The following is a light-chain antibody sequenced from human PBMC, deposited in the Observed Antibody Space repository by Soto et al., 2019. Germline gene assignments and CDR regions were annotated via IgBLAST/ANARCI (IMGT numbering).Light chain of an antibody. J-gene: IGKJ1*01. CDR2: GAS. V-gene: IGKV3D-20*02. CDR1: QSVSSSY. Sequence: EIVLTQSPGTLSLSPGERATLSCRASQSVSSSYLAWYQQKPGQAPRLLIYGASSRATGIPDRFSGSGSGTDFTLTISSLEPEDFAVYYCQQRSNWPPNTFGQGTKVEIK. CDR3: QQRSNWPPNT.